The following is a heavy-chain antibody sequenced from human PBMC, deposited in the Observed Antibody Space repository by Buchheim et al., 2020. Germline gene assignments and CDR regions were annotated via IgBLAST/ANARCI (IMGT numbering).Heavy chain of an antibody. Sequence: QVQLQESGPGLVKASQTLSLTCTVSGGSINGHYWGWIRQPPGKGLEWVGYIYDTGSAKYNPALKSRVSFSEDPSKNQFSLRLNSVAAADTAVYYCARRSFDANGYYYFDSWGQG. J-gene: IGHJ4*02. CDR1: GGSINGHY. CDR2: IYDTGSA. V-gene: IGHV4-59*11. CDR3: ARRSFDANGYYYFDS. D-gene: IGHD2-8*01.